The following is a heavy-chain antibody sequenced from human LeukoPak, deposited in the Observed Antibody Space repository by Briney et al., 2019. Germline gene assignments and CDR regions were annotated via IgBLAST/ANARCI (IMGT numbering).Heavy chain of an antibody. D-gene: IGHD3-22*01. J-gene: IGHJ4*02. Sequence: TLSLTCTVSGGSISSGSYYWSWIRQPAGKGLEWIGRIYTSGSTNYNPSLKSRVTVSVDTSKNQFSLKLSSVTAADTAVYYCAREASSGPYFDYWGQGTLVTVSS. V-gene: IGHV4-61*02. CDR2: IYTSGST. CDR3: AREASSGPYFDY. CDR1: GGSISSGSYY.